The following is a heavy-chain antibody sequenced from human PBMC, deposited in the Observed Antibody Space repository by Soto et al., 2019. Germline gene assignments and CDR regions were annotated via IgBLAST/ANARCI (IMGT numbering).Heavy chain of an antibody. CDR3: AKDGYCSGGSCYSADPTEMYNWFDP. Sequence: PGGSLRLSCAASGFTFSSYGMHWVRQAPGKGLEWVAVISYDGSNKYYADSVKGRFTISRDNSKNTLYLQMNSLRAEDTAVYYCAKDGYCSGGSCYSADPTEMYNWFDPWGQGTLVTVSS. J-gene: IGHJ5*02. CDR1: GFTFSSYG. D-gene: IGHD2-15*01. V-gene: IGHV3-30*18. CDR2: ISYDGSNK.